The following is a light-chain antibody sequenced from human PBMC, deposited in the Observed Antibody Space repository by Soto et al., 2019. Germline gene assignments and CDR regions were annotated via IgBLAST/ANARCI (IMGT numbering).Light chain of an antibody. CDR2: GTS. J-gene: IGKJ4*01. Sequence: EIVLSQSPCTLSLSSGERATLSYRANQSVSSSYLVWYQQIPGKPPRLLIYGTSNRRAGITDRFTGTGSGTDFTLTILRLYPKDSAVYYCQQYGAPALTFGGGTKV. V-gene: IGKV3-20*01. CDR1: QSVSSSY. CDR3: QQYGAPALT.